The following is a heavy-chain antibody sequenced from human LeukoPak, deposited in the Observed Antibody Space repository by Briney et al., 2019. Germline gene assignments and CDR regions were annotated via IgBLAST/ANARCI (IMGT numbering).Heavy chain of an antibody. CDR1: GGTFSSYA. Sequence: ASVKVSCEASGGTFSSYAISWVRQAPGQGLVWRGRIIPILGIANYAQKFQGRVTITADKSTSTAYMELSSLRSEDTAVYYCARSIRGLALDYWGQGTLVTVSS. V-gene: IGHV1-69*04. CDR2: IIPILGIA. D-gene: IGHD3/OR15-3a*01. CDR3: ARSIRGLALDY. J-gene: IGHJ4*02.